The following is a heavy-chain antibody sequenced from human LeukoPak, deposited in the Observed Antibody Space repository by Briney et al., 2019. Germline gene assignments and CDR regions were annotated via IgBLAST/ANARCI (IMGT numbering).Heavy chain of an antibody. V-gene: IGHV3-7*05. CDR2: MKQDGIQK. CDR1: GFTFSGYW. D-gene: IGHD1-1*01. CDR3: ARFRGTGFDY. Sequence: GGSLRLSCAAPGFTFSGYWMTWVRQAPGKGLEWVANMKQDGIQKYYVDSVKGRFTISRDNAKNSVYLQMNSLRAEDTGVYYCARFRGTGFDYWGQGTLVTVSS. J-gene: IGHJ4*02.